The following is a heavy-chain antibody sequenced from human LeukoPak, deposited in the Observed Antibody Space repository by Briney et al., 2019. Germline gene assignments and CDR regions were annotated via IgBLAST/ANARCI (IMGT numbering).Heavy chain of an antibody. Sequence: GGSLRLSCAASGFTFSSYGMHWVRQAPGKGLEWVAVISYDGSKKYYADSVKGRFTISRDNSKNTLYLQMNSLRAEDTAVYYCANATTTVAHIDCWGQGTLVTVSS. CDR2: ISYDGSKK. V-gene: IGHV3-30*18. J-gene: IGHJ4*02. CDR1: GFTFSSYG. D-gene: IGHD4-11*01. CDR3: ANATTTVAHIDC.